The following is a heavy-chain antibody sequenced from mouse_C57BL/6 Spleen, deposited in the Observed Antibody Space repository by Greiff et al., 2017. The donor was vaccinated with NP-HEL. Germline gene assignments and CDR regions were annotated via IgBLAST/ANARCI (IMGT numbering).Heavy chain of an antibody. CDR1: GFTFSSYA. Sequence: DVMLVESGEGLVKPGGSLKLSCAASGFTFSSYAMSWVRQTPEKRLEWVAYISSGGDYIYYADTVKGRFTISRDNARNTLYLQMSSLKSEDTAMYYCTRDKKPNYYAMDYWGQGTSVTVSS. J-gene: IGHJ4*01. CDR3: TRDKKPNYYAMDY. CDR2: ISSGGDYI. V-gene: IGHV5-9-1*02.